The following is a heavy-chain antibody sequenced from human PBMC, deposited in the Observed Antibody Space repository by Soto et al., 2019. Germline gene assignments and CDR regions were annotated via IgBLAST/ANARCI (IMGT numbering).Heavy chain of an antibody. J-gene: IGHJ4*02. CDR1: GFTFSSYG. V-gene: IGHV3-33*01. CDR3: ARGWLAGGYEFDY. Sequence: QVQLVESGGGVVQPGRSLRLSCAASGFTFSSYGMHWVRQAPGKGLEWVAIIWYDGSDKYYSDSVKGRFTISRDNSKNTLYLQMNSLGGEDTAIYYCARGWLAGGYEFDYWSQGTLVTVSS. CDR2: IWYDGSDK. D-gene: IGHD5-12*01.